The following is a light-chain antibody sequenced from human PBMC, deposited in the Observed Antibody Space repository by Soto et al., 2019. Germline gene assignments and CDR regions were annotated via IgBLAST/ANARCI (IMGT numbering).Light chain of an antibody. CDR3: QQYDNLPSLT. CDR1: QDISNY. V-gene: IGKV1-33*01. J-gene: IGKJ4*01. Sequence: DIQMTQSPSSLSASVGDRVTITCQASQDISNYLNWYQQKPGKAPKLLIYDASNLETGVPSRFSGRGSGTDFTFTISSLQPEGIATYYCQQYDNLPSLTFGGGTKVEIK. CDR2: DAS.